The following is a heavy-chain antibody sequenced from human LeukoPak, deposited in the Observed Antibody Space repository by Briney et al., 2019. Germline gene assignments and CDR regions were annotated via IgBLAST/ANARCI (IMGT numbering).Heavy chain of an antibody. Sequence: GGSLRLSCAASGFTFTSYSMNWVRQAPGKGLEWVSYISSSSTTIYYADSVKGRFTMSRDNAKNSLYLQMNSLRDEDTAVYYCASGYYGDYVVDYWGQGTLVTVSS. V-gene: IGHV3-48*02. D-gene: IGHD4-17*01. J-gene: IGHJ4*02. CDR2: ISSSSTTI. CDR1: GFTFTSYS. CDR3: ASGYYGDYVVDY.